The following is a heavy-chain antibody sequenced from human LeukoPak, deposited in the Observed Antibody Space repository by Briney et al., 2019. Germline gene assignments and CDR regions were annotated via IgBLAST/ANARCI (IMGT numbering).Heavy chain of an antibody. J-gene: IGHJ4*02. Sequence: GGSLRLSCTISGFIFGDYGFNWVRQAPGKGLEWVGFIRRKAHDWTPQYAASVQGRFTISRDDSKSVAYLQMNTLKTEDTGIYYCTRASGYDNYLDYWGQGTLVTVSS. CDR3: TRASGYDNYLDY. CDR1: GFIFGDYG. D-gene: IGHD5-12*01. V-gene: IGHV3-49*04. CDR2: IRRKAHDWTP.